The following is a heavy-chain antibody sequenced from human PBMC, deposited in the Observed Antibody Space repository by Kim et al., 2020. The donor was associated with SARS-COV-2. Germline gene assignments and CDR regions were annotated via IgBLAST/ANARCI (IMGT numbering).Heavy chain of an antibody. Sequence: SETLSLTCTVSGGSISSGGYYWSWIRQHPGKGLEWIGYIYYSGSTYYNPSLKSRVTISVDTSKNQFSLKLSSVTAADTAVYYCARDSRLNWGFDYWGQGTLVTVSS. D-gene: IGHD7-27*01. CDR1: GGSISSGGYY. CDR2: IYYSGST. J-gene: IGHJ4*02. V-gene: IGHV4-31*03. CDR3: ARDSRLNWGFDY.